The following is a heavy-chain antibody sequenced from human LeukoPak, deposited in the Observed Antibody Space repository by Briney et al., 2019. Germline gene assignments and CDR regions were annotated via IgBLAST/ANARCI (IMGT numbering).Heavy chain of an antibody. CDR1: GDSISSDY. CDR3: STRPATGSGPYYPYFDY. Sequence: PSETLSLTCTVSGDSISSDYWSWIRQPPGKGLEWIGYIYYSGSTNYNPSLKSRVTISVDTSKTQFSLKLTSVTAADTAVYYCSTRPATGSGPYYPYFDYRGQGTLVTVSS. D-gene: IGHD3-22*01. V-gene: IGHV4-59*08. J-gene: IGHJ4*02. CDR2: IYYSGST.